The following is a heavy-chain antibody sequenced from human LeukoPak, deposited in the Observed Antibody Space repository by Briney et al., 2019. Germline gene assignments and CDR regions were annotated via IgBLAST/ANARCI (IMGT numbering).Heavy chain of an antibody. V-gene: IGHV4-34*01. CDR2: IYYRGGT. CDR1: GGSFSGYY. CDR3: ARSSGARGDV. Sequence: SETLSLTCAVYGGSFSGYYWSWIRQPPGKGLEWIGYIYYRGGTYYNPSLKSRVSISVDTSKNQFSLNLSSVTAADTAVYYCARSSGARGDVWGQGTLVTVSS. J-gene: IGHJ4*02. D-gene: IGHD2-15*01.